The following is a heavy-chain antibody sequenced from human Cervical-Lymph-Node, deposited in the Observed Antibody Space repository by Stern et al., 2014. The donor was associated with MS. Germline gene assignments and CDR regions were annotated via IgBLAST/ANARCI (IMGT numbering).Heavy chain of an antibody. CDR2: ISPLFSTS. CDR1: GGSFMNYA. V-gene: IGHV1-69*06. D-gene: IGHD2-2*01. CDR3: AGPRYAF. J-gene: IGHJ4*02. Sequence: MQLVESGPEVKKPGSSVKVSCKASGGSFMNYAITWVRQAPGQGPEWMGDISPLFSTSNYAQKFQGRVTITADKSTTTAYMEVNSLTSEDTAVYYCAGPRYAFWGQGTLVIVSS.